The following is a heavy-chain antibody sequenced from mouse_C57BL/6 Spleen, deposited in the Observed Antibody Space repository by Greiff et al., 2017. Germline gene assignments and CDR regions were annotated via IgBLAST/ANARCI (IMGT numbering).Heavy chain of an antibody. D-gene: IGHD2-3*01. V-gene: IGHV14-2*01. CDR3: ASYDGTWFAY. CDR2: IDPEDGET. J-gene: IGHJ3*01. CDR1: GFNIKDYY. Sequence: EVQLQESGAELVKPGASVKLSCTASGFNIKDYYMPWVKQRTEQGLEWIGRIDPEDGETKYAPKFQGKATITADTSSNTAYLQLSSLTSEDTAVYYCASYDGTWFAYWGQGTLVTVSA.